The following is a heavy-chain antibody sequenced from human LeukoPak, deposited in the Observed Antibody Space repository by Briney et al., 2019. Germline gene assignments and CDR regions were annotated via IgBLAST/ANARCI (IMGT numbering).Heavy chain of an antibody. J-gene: IGHJ4*02. V-gene: IGHV1-2*02. CDR3: ARETADYDYVWGSYSY. CDR2: INPNSGGT. Sequence: GASVKVSCKTSGYTFTQYYLHWVRQAPGQGLEWMGWINPNSGGTNYAQKFQGRVTMTRDTSISTAYMELSRLRSDDTAVYYCARETADYDYVWGSYSYWGQGTLVTVSS. D-gene: IGHD3-16*01. CDR1: GYTFTQYY.